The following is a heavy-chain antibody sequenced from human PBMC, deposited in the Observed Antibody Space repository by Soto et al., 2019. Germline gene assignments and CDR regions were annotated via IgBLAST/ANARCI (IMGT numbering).Heavy chain of an antibody. V-gene: IGHV4-31*03. J-gene: IGHJ4*02. CDR1: GGSITSSGYY. Sequence: QVQLQESGPGLVKPSQTLSLTCTVSGGSITSSGYYWSWIRQHPGEGLGWIGFTSNSGSTSYNPPLKSRVTISVDTSSNQFSLNLKSVTAADTAVYYCARGGGSTKVDYWGQGTLVTVSP. CDR3: ARGGGSTKVDY. CDR2: TSNSGST. D-gene: IGHD2-2*01.